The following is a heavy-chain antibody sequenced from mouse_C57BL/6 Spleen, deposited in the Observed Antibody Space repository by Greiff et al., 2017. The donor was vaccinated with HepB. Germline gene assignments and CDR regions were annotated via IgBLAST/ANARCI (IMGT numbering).Heavy chain of an antibody. Sequence: EVQLVESGGGLVKPGGSLKLSCAASGFTFSSYTMSWVRQTPEKRLEWVATISGGGGNTYYPDSVKGRFTISRDNAKNTLYLQMSSLRSEDTALYYCAIDSSGYWFPYWGQGTLVTVSA. V-gene: IGHV5-9*01. CDR2: ISGGGGNT. CDR3: AIDSSGYWFPY. J-gene: IGHJ3*01. CDR1: GFTFSSYT. D-gene: IGHD3-2*02.